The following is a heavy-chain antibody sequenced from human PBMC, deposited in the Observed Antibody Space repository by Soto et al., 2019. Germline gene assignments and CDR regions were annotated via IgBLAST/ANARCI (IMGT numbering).Heavy chain of an antibody. D-gene: IGHD2-15*01. Sequence: QVQLVESGGGVVQPGRSLRLSCAASGFTFSSYARHWVRQAPGKGLEWVAVISYDGSNKYYADSVKGRFTISRDNSKNTLYLQMNSLRAEDTAVYYCARWVVAAIGVSIDYWGQGTLVTVSS. V-gene: IGHV3-30-3*01. CDR2: ISYDGSNK. J-gene: IGHJ4*02. CDR1: GFTFSSYA. CDR3: ARWVVAAIGVSIDY.